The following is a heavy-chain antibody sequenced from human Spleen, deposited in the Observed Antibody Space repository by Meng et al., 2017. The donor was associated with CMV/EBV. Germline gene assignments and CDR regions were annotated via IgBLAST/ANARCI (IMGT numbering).Heavy chain of an antibody. CDR3: ATSLAAAGRGNWFDP. V-gene: IGHV4-34*01. CDR2: INHSGST. Sequence: VYGGSVSGYNWSWIRHPPGKGLEWIGEINHSGSTNYNPSLKSRVTISVDTSKNQFSLKLSSVTAADTAVYYCATSLAAAGRGNWFDPWGQGTLVTVSS. CDR1: GGSVSGYN. D-gene: IGHD6-13*01. J-gene: IGHJ5*02.